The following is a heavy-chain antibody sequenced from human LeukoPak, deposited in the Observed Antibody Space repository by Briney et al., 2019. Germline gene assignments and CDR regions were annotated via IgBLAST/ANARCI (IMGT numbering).Heavy chain of an antibody. J-gene: IGHJ4*02. CDR2: IYYSGST. CDR1: GGSISSSSYY. CDR3: ARHSLSSAAGTD. D-gene: IGHD6-13*01. Sequence: SETLSLTCTVSGGSISSSSYYWGWIRQPPGKGLEWIGSIYYSGSTYYNPSLKSRVTISVDTSKNQFSLKLSSVTAADTAVYYCARHSLSSAAGTDWGQGTLVTVSS. V-gene: IGHV4-39*01.